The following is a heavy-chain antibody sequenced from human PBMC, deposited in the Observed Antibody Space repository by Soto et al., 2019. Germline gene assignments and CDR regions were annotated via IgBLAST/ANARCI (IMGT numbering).Heavy chain of an antibody. CDR2: ISRSGDRT. Sequence: EVQLVESGEGLVQPGGSLRLSCAASGFTFSSYNIHWIRQAPGKGLEFVSAISRSGDRTYYADSVKGRFTITRDNSKNTVGLQMGSLRAEDMAVYYCARARCSRGQFYYFDYWGRGALVSVSS. CDR3: ARARCSRGQFYYFDY. D-gene: IGHD2-2*01. V-gene: IGHV3-64*02. CDR1: GFTFSSYN. J-gene: IGHJ4*02.